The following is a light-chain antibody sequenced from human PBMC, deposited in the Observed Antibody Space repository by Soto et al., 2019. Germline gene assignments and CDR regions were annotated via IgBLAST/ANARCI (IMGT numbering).Light chain of an antibody. V-gene: IGKV3-20*01. Sequence: EIVLTQSPVTLSLSPGEGATLSCRASQSVRSSFLAWYQQKPGQAPSLLIYGASSRATGIPDRFSGGGSGTDFTLTISRLEPEDLAVYYCQQYGSSPTFGGGTKVEIK. CDR1: QSVRSSF. CDR2: GAS. CDR3: QQYGSSPT. J-gene: IGKJ4*01.